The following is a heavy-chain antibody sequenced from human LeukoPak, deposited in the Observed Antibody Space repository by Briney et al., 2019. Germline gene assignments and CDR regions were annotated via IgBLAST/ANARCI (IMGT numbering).Heavy chain of an antibody. V-gene: IGHV3-23*01. CDR2: ISGSGGST. Sequence: VGSLRLSCAASGFTFSSYAMSWVRQAPGKGLDWVSAISGSGGSTYYADSVKGRFTISRDNSKNTLYLQMNSQRAEDTAVYYCAKDSRITMIVVVPFFDYWGQGSLVTVSS. J-gene: IGHJ4*02. CDR1: GFTFSSYA. CDR3: AKDSRITMIVVVPFFDY. D-gene: IGHD3-22*01.